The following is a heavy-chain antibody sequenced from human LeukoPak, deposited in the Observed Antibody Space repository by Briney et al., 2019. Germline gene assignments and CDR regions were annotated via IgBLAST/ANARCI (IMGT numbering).Heavy chain of an antibody. CDR1: GFTFSNYE. V-gene: IGHV3-48*03. CDR3: ARDGDYLSAYFDY. J-gene: IGHJ4*02. D-gene: IGHD4-17*01. CDR2: ISSSGSTI. Sequence: GXSLRLSCAASGFTFSNYEMNWVRQAPGKGLEWVSYISSSGSTIYYADSVKGRFTISRDNAKNSLYLQMNSLRAEDTAVYYCARDGDYLSAYFDYWGQGTLVTVSS.